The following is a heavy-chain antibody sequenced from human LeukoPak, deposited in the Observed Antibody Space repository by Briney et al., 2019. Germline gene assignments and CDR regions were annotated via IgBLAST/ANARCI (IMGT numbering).Heavy chain of an antibody. CDR2: ISSSSSYI. CDR1: GFTFSSYS. Sequence: GGSLRLSCAASGFTFSSYSMNWVRQAPGKGLEWVSSISSSSSYIYYADSVKGRFTISRDNAKNSLYLQMNSLRAEDTAVYYCARDSPTYSGSYGGDAFDIWGQGTMVTVSS. CDR3: ARDSPTYSGSYGGDAFDI. V-gene: IGHV3-21*01. J-gene: IGHJ3*02. D-gene: IGHD1-26*01.